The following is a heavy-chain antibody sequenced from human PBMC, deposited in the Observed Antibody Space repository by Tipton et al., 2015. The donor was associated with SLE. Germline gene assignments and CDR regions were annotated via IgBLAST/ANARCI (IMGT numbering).Heavy chain of an antibody. CDR3: VRKVAAIGVPWDY. V-gene: IGHV4-39*07. CDR2: TYHSGMI. Sequence: TLSLTCTVSNDYINSGAHYWGWIRQPPGKGLEWIGNTYHSGMIYHNPSLGRRGTISVDTAKNQLSLKLGFVTAADTAIYYCVRKVAAIGVPWDYWGQGIPVAVSS. CDR1: NDYINSGAHY. J-gene: IGHJ4*02. D-gene: IGHD2-8*01.